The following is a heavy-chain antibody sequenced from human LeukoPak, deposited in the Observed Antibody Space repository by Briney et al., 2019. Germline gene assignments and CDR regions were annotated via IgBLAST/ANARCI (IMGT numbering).Heavy chain of an antibody. CDR1: GMTFSNYW. D-gene: IGHD1-26*01. Sequence: GGSLRLSCAASGMTFSNYWMSWVRQAPGKGLEWVSYISSSGSIYYADSVKGRFTISRDNAKNSLYLQMNSLRAEDTAVYYCARGEVVGAHPFDPWGQGTLVTVSS. V-gene: IGHV3-48*04. J-gene: IGHJ5*02. CDR2: ISSSGSI. CDR3: ARGEVVGAHPFDP.